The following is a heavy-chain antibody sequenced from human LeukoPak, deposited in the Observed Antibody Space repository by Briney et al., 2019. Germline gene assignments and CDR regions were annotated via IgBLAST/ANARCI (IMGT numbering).Heavy chain of an antibody. CDR1: GGSISTYY. Sequence: PSETLSLTCTVSGGSISTYYWSWIRQPPGRGLEWIAYIYYSGSTNYNPSLKSRVTISVDTSKNHFSLKLSSVTAADTAVYYCASNGDQLLPNWLDPWGQGTLVTVSS. J-gene: IGHJ5*02. V-gene: IGHV4-59*12. D-gene: IGHD2-2*01. CDR3: ASNGDQLLPNWLDP. CDR2: IYYSGST.